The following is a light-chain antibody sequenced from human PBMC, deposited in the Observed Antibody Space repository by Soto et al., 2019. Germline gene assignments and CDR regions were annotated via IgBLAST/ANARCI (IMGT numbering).Light chain of an antibody. Sequence: DIQMTQSPSTLSASVGDRVTITCRASQSISSWLAWYQQKPGKDPKLPIYDASSLESGVPSRFSGSGSGTEFTLTISSLQPDDFATYYCQQYNSYSTFGQGTKVDI. CDR2: DAS. CDR3: QQYNSYST. CDR1: QSISSW. J-gene: IGKJ1*01. V-gene: IGKV1-5*01.